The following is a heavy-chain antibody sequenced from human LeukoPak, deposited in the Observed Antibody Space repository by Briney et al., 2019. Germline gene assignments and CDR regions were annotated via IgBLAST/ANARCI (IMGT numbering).Heavy chain of an antibody. CDR2: ISGSGGST. CDR1: GFTFSSYA. D-gene: IGHD3-10*01. CDR3: ARSRKITMVRGALDY. Sequence: GGSLRLSCAASGFTFSSYAMSWVRQAPGKGQEWVSAISGSGGSTYYADSVKGRFTISRDNAKNSLYLQMNSLRAEDTAVYYCARSRKITMVRGALDYWGQGTLVTVSS. J-gene: IGHJ4*02. V-gene: IGHV3-23*01.